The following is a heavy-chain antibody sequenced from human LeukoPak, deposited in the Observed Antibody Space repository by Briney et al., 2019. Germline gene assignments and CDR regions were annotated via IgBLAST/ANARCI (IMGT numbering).Heavy chain of an antibody. D-gene: IGHD6-19*01. CDR2: ISSSGSTI. CDR1: GFTFSDYY. J-gene: IGHJ4*02. CDR3: ARGVDDIAVAGHFDY. V-gene: IGHV3-11*01. Sequence: GGSLRLSCAASGFTFSDYYMSWIRQAPGKGLECVSYISSSGSTIYYADSVKGRFTTSRDNAKNSLYLQMNSLRAEDTAVYYCARGVDDIAVAGHFDYWGQGTLVTVSS.